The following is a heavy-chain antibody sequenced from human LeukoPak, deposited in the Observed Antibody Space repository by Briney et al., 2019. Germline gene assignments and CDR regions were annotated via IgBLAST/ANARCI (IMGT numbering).Heavy chain of an antibody. D-gene: IGHD3-16*01. CDR1: GFTFSSYS. V-gene: IGHV3-21*01. CDR3: ARVGEYGDRPYYFDY. CDR2: ISSSSSYI. J-gene: IGHJ4*02. Sequence: GGSLRLSCAASGFTFSSYSMNWVRQAPGKGLEWVSSISSSSSYIYYADSVKGRFTISRDNAKNSLYLQMNSLRAEDTAVYYCARVGEYGDRPYYFDYWGQGTLVTVSS.